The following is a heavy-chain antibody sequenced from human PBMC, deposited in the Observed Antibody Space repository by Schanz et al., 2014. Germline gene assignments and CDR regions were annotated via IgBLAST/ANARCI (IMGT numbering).Heavy chain of an antibody. Sequence: QVQLVQSGDEVKKPGASVKVSYKTSGYTFSDYGITWVRQAPGQGLEWVGWISPYTGNTHYFDKMEGRVTMTTDTSTSTAYMELRSLRSDDTAMYYCARDLTVDTGYVVHYYYYGMDVWGQGTTVTVSS. CDR1: GYTFSDYG. D-gene: IGHD5-12*01. CDR3: ARDLTVDTGYVVHYYYYGMDV. CDR2: ISPYTGNT. J-gene: IGHJ6*02. V-gene: IGHV1-18*01.